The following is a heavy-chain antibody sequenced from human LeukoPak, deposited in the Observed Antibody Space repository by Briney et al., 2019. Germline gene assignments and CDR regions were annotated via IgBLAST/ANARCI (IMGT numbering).Heavy chain of an antibody. D-gene: IGHD2-15*01. CDR1: GGSIGSYY. CDR2: IYYSGST. V-gene: IGHV4-59*01. CDR3: AGGPGGAFDI. Sequence: SETLSLTCTVSGGSIGSYYWSWIRQPPGKGLEWIGYIYYSGSTNYNPSLKSRVTISVDTSKNQFSLKLSSVTAAGTAVYYCAGGPGGAFDIWGQGTMVTVSS. J-gene: IGHJ3*02.